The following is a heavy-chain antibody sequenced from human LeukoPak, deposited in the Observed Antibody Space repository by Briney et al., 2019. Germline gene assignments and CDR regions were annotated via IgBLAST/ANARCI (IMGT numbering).Heavy chain of an antibody. Sequence: GGSLRLSCAASGFTFSSYDMHWVRQATGKGLEWVSAIGTAGDTKYPASAKSRLIIFSENAKDSLYLQMNILRAGDTAVYYCARAPLDCSGGSCSYYFDYWGQGTLVTVSS. CDR1: GFTFSSYD. V-gene: IGHV3-13*01. CDR2: IGTAGDT. J-gene: IGHJ4*02. D-gene: IGHD2-15*01. CDR3: ARAPLDCSGGSCSYYFDY.